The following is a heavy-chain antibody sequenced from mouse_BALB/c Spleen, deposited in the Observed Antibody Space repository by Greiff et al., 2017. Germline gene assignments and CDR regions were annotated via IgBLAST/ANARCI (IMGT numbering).Heavy chain of an antibody. Sequence: DVQLVESGGGLVQPGGSLKLSCAASGFTFSSYGMSWVRQTPDKRLELVATINSNGGSTYYPDSVKGRFTISRDNAKNTLYLQMSSLKSEDTAMYYCARQGSTHYAMDYWGQGTSVTVSS. CDR3: ARQGSTHYAMDY. J-gene: IGHJ4*01. V-gene: IGHV5-6-3*01. CDR1: GFTFSSYG. CDR2: INSNGGST. D-gene: IGHD5-1*01.